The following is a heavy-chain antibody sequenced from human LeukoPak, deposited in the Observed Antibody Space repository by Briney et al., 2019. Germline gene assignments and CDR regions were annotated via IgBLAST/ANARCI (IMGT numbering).Heavy chain of an antibody. CDR1: GYTFISYG. D-gene: IGHD3-10*01. CDR2: ISAYNGNT. V-gene: IGHV1-18*01. Sequence: GASVKVSCKASGYTFISYGISWVRQAPGQGLERMGWISAYNGNTNYAQKLQGRVTMTTDTSTSTAYMELRSLKSDGTAVYYCARARGFGELLSIYYFDYWGQGTLVTVSS. J-gene: IGHJ4*02. CDR3: ARARGFGELLSIYYFDY.